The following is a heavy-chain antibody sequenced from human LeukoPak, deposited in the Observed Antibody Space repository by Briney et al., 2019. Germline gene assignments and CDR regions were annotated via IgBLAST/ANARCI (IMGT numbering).Heavy chain of an antibody. CDR3: ARQGGSWDYYYYYYMDV. J-gene: IGHJ6*03. Sequence: PSETLSLTCTVSGASISSYYWSWIRQPAGKGLEWIGRVYTSGSFNYNSSLRSRVFMSVDRSTNQFSLKLSSVTAADTAVYYCARQGGSWDYYYYYYMDVWGKGTTVTVSS. CDR1: GASISSYY. CDR2: VYTSGSF. D-gene: IGHD6-25*01. V-gene: IGHV4-4*07.